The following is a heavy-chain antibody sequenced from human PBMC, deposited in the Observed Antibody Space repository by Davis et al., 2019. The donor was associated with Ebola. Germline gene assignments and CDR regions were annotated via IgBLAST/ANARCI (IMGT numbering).Heavy chain of an antibody. CDR3: ARDRYYYDSSGYYGGHNWFDP. J-gene: IGHJ5*02. Sequence: PGGSLRLSCAASGFTFSSYSMNWVRQAPGKGLEWVAVISYDGSNKYYADSVKGRFTISRDNSKNTLYLQMNSLRAEDTAVYYCARDRYYYDSSGYYGGHNWFDPWGQGTLVTVSS. CDR1: GFTFSSYS. V-gene: IGHV3-30*03. CDR2: ISYDGSNK. D-gene: IGHD3-22*01.